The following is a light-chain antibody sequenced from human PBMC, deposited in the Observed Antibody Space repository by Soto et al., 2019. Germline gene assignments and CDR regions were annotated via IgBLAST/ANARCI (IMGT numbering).Light chain of an antibody. CDR1: QSVSSN. Sequence: EIVMTQSPATLSVSPGERATLSCRASQSVSSNLAWFQQKPGQAPRLLIFDASARATGIPARFSGSGSGAEFTLTISGLQSEDFAVYFCQQYNNWPRTFGQGTKVDIK. V-gene: IGKV3-15*01. CDR2: DAS. CDR3: QQYNNWPRT. J-gene: IGKJ1*01.